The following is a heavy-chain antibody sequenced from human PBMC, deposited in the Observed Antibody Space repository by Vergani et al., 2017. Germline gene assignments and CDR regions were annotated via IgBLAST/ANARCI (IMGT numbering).Heavy chain of an antibody. CDR3: ARGRGVVVPAALRWFDP. V-gene: IGHV4-34*01. CDR2: INHSGST. J-gene: IGHJ5*02. D-gene: IGHD2-2*01. Sequence: QVQLQQWGAGLLKPSETLSLTCAVYGGSFSDYYWSWIRQPPGKGLEWIGDINHSGSTNYNPSLKSRVTMSVDTSKNQFSLKLSSVTAADTAVYYCARGRGVVVPAALRWFDPWGQGTLVTVSS. CDR1: GGSFSDYY.